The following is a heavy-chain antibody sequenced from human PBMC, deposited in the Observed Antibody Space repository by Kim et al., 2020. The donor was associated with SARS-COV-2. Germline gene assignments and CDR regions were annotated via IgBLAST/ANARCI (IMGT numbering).Heavy chain of an antibody. J-gene: IGHJ5*02. CDR2: T. V-gene: IGHV4-4*07. D-gene: IGHD2-15*01. CDR3: ARELLHNWFDP. Sequence: TNYTPSHPSRDTMSIDTSKNQFSLKLSSVTAADTAVYYCARELLHNWFDPWGQGTLVTVSS.